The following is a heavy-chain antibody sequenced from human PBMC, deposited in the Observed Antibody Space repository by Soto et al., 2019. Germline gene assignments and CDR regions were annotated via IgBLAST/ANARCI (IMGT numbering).Heavy chain of an antibody. V-gene: IGHV1-8*01. J-gene: IGHJ4*02. D-gene: IGHD3-16*01. CDR2: MNPNSGNT. CDR1: GYTFTSYD. Sequence: QVQLVQSGAEVKKPGASVKVSCKASGYTFTSYDINWVRQATGQGLEWMGWMNPNSGNTGYAQKFQGRATMTSNTSLTTAYMELGSPRSEDPAVDYGASGFGGGDYWGQGTLVTVSS. CDR3: ASGFGGGDY.